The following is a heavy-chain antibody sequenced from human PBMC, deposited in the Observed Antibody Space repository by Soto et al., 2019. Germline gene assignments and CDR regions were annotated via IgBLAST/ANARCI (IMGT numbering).Heavy chain of an antibody. Sequence: GESLKISCKGSGYSFSSYWIGWVRQVPGKGLEWMGIIYPDDFDTRYSPSFQGQVTISAHKSISTAYLQWNSLKASDTAIYYCARHWPQLPLNLWGQGTLVTVSS. V-gene: IGHV5-51*01. CDR1: GYSFSSYW. J-gene: IGHJ4*02. CDR2: IYPDDFDT. CDR3: ARHWPQLPLNL. D-gene: IGHD2-2*01.